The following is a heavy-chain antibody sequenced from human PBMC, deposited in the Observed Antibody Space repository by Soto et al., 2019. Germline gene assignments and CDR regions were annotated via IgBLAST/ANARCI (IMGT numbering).Heavy chain of an antibody. CDR1: GYTFTSYG. CDR2: ISAYNGNT. CDR3: VRDKGDGSGGYYGY. V-gene: IGHV1-18*01. D-gene: IGHD3-10*01. Sequence: QVQLVQSGAAVKKPGASVKVSCKASGYTFTSYGINWVRQAPGQGLEWMGWISAYNGNTNYAQKVQGRVTMTTDTSTSTAYMELRRLRSYDTAVYYCVRDKGDGSGGYYGYWGQVTLVTVSS. J-gene: IGHJ4*02.